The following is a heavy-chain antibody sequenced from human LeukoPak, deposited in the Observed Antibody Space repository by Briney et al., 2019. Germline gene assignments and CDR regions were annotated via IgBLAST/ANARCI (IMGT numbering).Heavy chain of an antibody. D-gene: IGHD3-16*02. CDR2: ISGSGGST. CDR1: RFTFSSYA. J-gene: IGHJ4*02. V-gene: IGHV3-23*01. CDR3: AKDYDYIWGSYRQFDY. Sequence: GGSLRLSCAASRFTFSSYAMSWVRQAPGKGLEWVSAISGSGGSTYYADSVKGRFTISRDNSKNTLYLQMNSLRAEDTAVYYCAKDYDYIWGSYRQFDYWGQGTLVTVSS.